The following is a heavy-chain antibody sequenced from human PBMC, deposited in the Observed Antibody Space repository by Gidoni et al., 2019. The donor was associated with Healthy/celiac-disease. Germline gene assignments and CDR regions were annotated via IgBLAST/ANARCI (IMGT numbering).Heavy chain of an antibody. Sequence: QLQLQESGPGLVKPSETLSLTCTVSGGSIISSSYSWGWIRQPPGKGLEWIGSIYYSGRTYYNPSLKSRVTISVDTSKNQFSLKLSSVTAADTAVYYCARAYYDFWSGRHFDYWGQGTLVTVSS. CDR3: ARAYYDFWSGRHFDY. D-gene: IGHD3-3*01. CDR1: GGSIISSSYS. CDR2: IYYSGRT. V-gene: IGHV4-39*07. J-gene: IGHJ4*02.